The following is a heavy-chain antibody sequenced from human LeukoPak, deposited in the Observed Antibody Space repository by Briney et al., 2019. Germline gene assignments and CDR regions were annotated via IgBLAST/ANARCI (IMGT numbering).Heavy chain of an antibody. V-gene: IGHV4-59*01. CDR2: IYYSGST. D-gene: IGHD5-12*01. CDR3: ARGASLYSGYDYYFDY. Sequence: SETLSLTCTVSGGSISSYYWSWIRQPPGKGLEWIWYIYYSGSTNYNPSLKSRVTISVDTSKNQFSLKLSSVTAADTAVYYCARGASLYSGYDYYFDYWGQGTLVTVSS. J-gene: IGHJ4*02. CDR1: GGSISSYY.